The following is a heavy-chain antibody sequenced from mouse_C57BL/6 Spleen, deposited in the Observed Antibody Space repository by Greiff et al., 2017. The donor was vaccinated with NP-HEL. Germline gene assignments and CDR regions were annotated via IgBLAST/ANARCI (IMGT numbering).Heavy chain of an antibody. V-gene: IGHV5-4*03. D-gene: IGHD6-1*01. CDR3: ASRSLYWYFDV. J-gene: IGHJ1*03. Sequence: EVMLVESGGGLVKPGGSLKLSCAASGFTFSSYAMSWVRQTPEKRLEWVATISDGGSYTYYPDNVKGRFTISRDNAKNNLYLQMSHLKSEDTAMYYCASRSLYWYFDVWGTGTTVTVSS. CDR2: ISDGGSYT. CDR1: GFTFSSYA.